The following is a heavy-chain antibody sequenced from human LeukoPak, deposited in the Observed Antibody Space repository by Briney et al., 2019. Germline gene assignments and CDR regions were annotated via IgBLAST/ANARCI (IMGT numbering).Heavy chain of an antibody. J-gene: IGHJ4*02. V-gene: IGHV3-7*01. D-gene: IGHD3-10*01. CDR3: AATYYYGSGSGGGFDY. CDR2: IKQDGSEK. Sequence: GGSLRLSCAASGFTFSSYWMSWVRQAPGKGLEWVANIKQDGSEKYYVDSVKGRFTISRDNAKNSLYLQMNSLRAEDTAVYYCAATYYYGSGSGGGFDYWGQGTLVTASS. CDR1: GFTFSSYW.